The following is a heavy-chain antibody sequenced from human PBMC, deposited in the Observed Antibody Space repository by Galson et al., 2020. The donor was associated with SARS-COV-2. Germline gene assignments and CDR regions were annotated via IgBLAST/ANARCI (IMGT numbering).Heavy chain of an antibody. Sequence: PSETLSLTCAVYGGTFSGYYWNWIRQSPGKGLEWIREINDGGRTNYNPSLESRVGISVDTSKKQFSLKLSSVTAADTAVYHCARGRYPRADGILLWMYRIASSGVFDSWSQGTRVTVSS. CDR1: GGTFSGYY. CDR3: ARGRYPRADGILLWMYRIASSGVFDS. D-gene: IGHD6-13*01. V-gene: IGHV4-34*01. J-gene: IGHJ4*02. CDR2: INDGGRT.